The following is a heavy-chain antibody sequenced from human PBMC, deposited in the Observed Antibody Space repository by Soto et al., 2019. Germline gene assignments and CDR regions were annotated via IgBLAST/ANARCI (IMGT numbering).Heavy chain of an antibody. CDR1: GGSISSYY. Sequence: SESLSLTCTVSGGSISSYYWSWVRQPPGKGLEWIGYIYYSGSTNYNPSLKSRVTISVDTSKNQFSLKLSSVTAADTAVYYCARAKGGASWFDPWGQGTLVTVSS. CDR3: ARAKGGASWFDP. D-gene: IGHD1-26*01. J-gene: IGHJ5*02. V-gene: IGHV4-59*01. CDR2: IYYSGST.